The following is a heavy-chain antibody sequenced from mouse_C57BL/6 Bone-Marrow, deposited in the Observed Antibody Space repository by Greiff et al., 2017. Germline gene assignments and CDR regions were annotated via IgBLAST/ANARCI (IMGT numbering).Heavy chain of an antibody. CDR2: INPYNGGT. J-gene: IGHJ3*01. V-gene: IGHV1-19*01. CDR3: GRGEGFHFAY. CDR1: GYTFTDYY. Sequence: EVQLQESGPVLVKPGASVKMSCKASGYTFTDYYMNWVKQSHGKSLEWIGVINPYNGGTSYNQKFKGKATLTVDKSSSTAYMELNSLTSEDSAVYYFGRGEGFHFAYWGQGTLVTVSA.